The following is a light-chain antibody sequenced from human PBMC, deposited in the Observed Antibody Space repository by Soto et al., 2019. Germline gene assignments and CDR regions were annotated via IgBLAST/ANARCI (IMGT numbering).Light chain of an antibody. J-gene: IGKJ5*01. CDR3: VQGLQTPIT. Sequence: DIVMTQSPLSLPVTPGEPASISCRSSQSLLHSNGYNYLDWYLQKPGQSPQLLIYLGSNRASGVPDRFSGSGSGTEFTLKISRVEAEDVGIYYCVQGLQTPITFGQGTRLEIK. CDR1: QSLLHSNGYNY. CDR2: LGS. V-gene: IGKV2-28*01.